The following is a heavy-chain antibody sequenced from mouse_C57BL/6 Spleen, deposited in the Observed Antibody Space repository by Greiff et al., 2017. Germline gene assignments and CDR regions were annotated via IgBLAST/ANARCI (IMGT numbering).Heavy chain of an antibody. D-gene: IGHD2-5*01. V-gene: IGHV1-26*01. CDR2: ITPNNGGT. CDR3: AISYYSNYDD. Sequence: EVKLQQSGPELVQPGASVKISCKASGYTFTDYSMNWVKQSHGKSLEWIVAITPNNGGTSYTQKFKGKATLTVDKSSSTAYMALRSLTSEDSAVYYCAISYYSNYDDWGQGTTLTVSS. J-gene: IGHJ2*01. CDR1: GYTFTDYS.